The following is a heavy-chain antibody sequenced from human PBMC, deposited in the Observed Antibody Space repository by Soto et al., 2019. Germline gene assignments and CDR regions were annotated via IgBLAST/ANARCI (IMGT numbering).Heavy chain of an antibody. CDR2: IYYSGST. Sequence: SETLSLTCTVSGGSISSYYWSWIRQPPGKGLEWIGYIYYSGSTNYNPSLKSRVTISVDTSKNQFSLKLSSVTAADTAVYYCAGRYDFWSGYYTPVGDLALDYWGQGTLVTVSS. V-gene: IGHV4-59*01. D-gene: IGHD3-3*01. CDR3: AGRYDFWSGYYTPVGDLALDY. CDR1: GGSISSYY. J-gene: IGHJ4*02.